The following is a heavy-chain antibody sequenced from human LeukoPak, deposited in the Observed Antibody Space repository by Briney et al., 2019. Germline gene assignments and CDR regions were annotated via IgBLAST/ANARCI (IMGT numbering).Heavy chain of an antibody. D-gene: IGHD1-26*01. V-gene: IGHV7-4-1*02. CDR2: INTNTGNP. J-gene: IGHJ3*02. CDR3: ARDLRSGSYYAGAFDI. CDR1: GYTFTSYA. Sequence: ASVKVSCKASGYTFTSYAMNWVRQAPGQGLEWMGWINTNTGNPTYAQGFTGRFVSSLDTSVSTAYLQISSLKAEDTAVYYCARDLRSGSYYAGAFDIWGQGTMVTVSS.